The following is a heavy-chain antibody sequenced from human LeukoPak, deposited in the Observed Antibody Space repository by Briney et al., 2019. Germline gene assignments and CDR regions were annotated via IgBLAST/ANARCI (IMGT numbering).Heavy chain of an antibody. CDR1: GGSISSSSYY. J-gene: IGHJ4*02. Sequence: PSETLSLTCTVSGGSISSSSYYWGWIRQPPGKGLEWIGSIYYSGSTYYNPSLKSRVTISVDTSKNQFSLKLSSVTAADTAVYYCARLPHISARGYSLDYWGQGTLVTVSS. CDR3: ARLPHISARGYSLDY. V-gene: IGHV4-39*01. CDR2: IYYSGST. D-gene: IGHD6-13*01.